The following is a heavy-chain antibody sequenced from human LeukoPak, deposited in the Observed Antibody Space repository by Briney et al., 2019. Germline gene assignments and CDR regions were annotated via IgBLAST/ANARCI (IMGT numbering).Heavy chain of an antibody. D-gene: IGHD1-14*01. J-gene: IGHJ6*02. CDR2: INGDGDTI. V-gene: IGHV3-43*02. Sequence: GGSLGLSCAASGFTFDHYVMHWVRQAPGKGLEWVSLINGDGDTIYYTDSVKGRFTISRDNSKNSLYLQMNSLRTEDTALYYCAKDRGRIGYYGMDVWGQGTTVTVSS. CDR1: GFTFDHYV. CDR3: AKDRGRIGYYGMDV.